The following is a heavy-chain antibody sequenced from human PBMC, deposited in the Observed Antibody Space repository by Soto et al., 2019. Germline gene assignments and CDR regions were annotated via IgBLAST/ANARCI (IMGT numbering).Heavy chain of an antibody. J-gene: IGHJ5*02. V-gene: IGHV4-34*01. D-gene: IGHD6-25*01. CDR3: ARRGIAAGTRGWFDP. Sequence: QVQLQQWGAGLMKPSETLSLTCAVYGGSFSGYYWSWIRQPPGKGLEWIGEINHSGSTNYNPSLKSRVTISVDTSKNQFSLKLSSVTAADTAVYYCARRGIAAGTRGWFDPWGQGTLVTVSS. CDR2: INHSGST. CDR1: GGSFSGYY.